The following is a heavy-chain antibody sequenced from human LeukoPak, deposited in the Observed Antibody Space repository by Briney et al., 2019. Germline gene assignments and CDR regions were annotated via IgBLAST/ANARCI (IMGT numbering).Heavy chain of an antibody. CDR2: IKQDGSEK. J-gene: IGHJ4*02. V-gene: IGHV3-7*01. CDR3: AREGDAGNYNFYN. Sequence: PGGSLRLSCAASGFTLSSYWMSWVRQAPGKGLEWVANIKQDGSEKYYVDSVKGRFTISRDNANNSLYLQMNRLRAEDTAVYYGAREGDAGNYNFYNWGQGTLVTVSS. D-gene: IGHD3-10*01. CDR1: GFTLSSYW.